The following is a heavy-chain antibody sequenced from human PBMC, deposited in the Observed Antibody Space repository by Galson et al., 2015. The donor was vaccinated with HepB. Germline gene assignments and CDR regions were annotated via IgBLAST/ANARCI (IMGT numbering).Heavy chain of an antibody. Sequence: SLRLSCAASGFTFSSYAMSWVRQAPGKGLGWVSAISGSGGSTYYADSVKGRFTISRDNSKNTLYLQMNSLRAEDTAVYYCAKVIRVAAAGLYYFDYWGQGTLVTVSS. CDR3: AKVIRVAAAGLYYFDY. CDR1: GFTFSSYA. CDR2: ISGSGGST. V-gene: IGHV3-23*01. D-gene: IGHD6-13*01. J-gene: IGHJ4*02.